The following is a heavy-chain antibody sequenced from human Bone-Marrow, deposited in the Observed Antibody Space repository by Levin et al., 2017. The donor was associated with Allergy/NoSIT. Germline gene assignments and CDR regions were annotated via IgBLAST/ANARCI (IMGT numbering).Heavy chain of an antibody. D-gene: IGHD3-22*01. J-gene: IGHJ3*02. V-gene: IGHV1-46*01. Sequence: ALVKVSCKASGYTFINYYLHWVRQAPGQGLEWMGIINPNGGSTSYAQKFQGRVAMTWDTSTSTFYMELSSLRSEDTAVYYCARVPPNYYDRSGYYFDAFDIWGQGTMVTVSP. CDR1: GYTFINYY. CDR3: ARVPPNYYDRSGYYFDAFDI. CDR2: INPNGGST.